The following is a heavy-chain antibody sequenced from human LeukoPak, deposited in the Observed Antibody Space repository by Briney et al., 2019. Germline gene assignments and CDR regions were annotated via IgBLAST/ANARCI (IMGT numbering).Heavy chain of an antibody. J-gene: IGHJ6*03. D-gene: IGHD3-22*01. CDR2: IMPIFDTA. V-gene: IGHV1-69*01. CDR3: ARQGPTYYDSSGYYYAEDYYMDV. Sequence: SVKVSCKASGGTFSNYAISWVRQAPGQGLEWMGGIMPIFDTADNAQKFQGRLTITADESTSTAYMELSSLRTEDTAVYYCARQGPTYYDSSGYYYAEDYYMDVWGKGTTVTVSS. CDR1: GGTFSNYA.